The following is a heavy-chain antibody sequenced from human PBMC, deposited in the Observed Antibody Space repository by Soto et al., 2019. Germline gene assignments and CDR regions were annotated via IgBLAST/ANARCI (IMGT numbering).Heavy chain of an antibody. CDR3: ARGRITMVRGPDAFDI. V-gene: IGHV3-21*01. CDR1: GFTFSSYS. Sequence: GGSLRLSCAASGFTFSSYSMNWVRQAPGEGLEWVSSISSSSSYIYYADSVKGRFTISRDNAKNSLYLQMNSLRAEDTAVYYCARGRITMVRGPDAFDIWGQGTMVTVSS. J-gene: IGHJ3*02. CDR2: ISSSSSYI. D-gene: IGHD3-10*01.